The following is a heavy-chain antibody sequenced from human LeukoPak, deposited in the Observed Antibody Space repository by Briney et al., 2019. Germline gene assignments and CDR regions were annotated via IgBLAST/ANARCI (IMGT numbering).Heavy chain of an antibody. CDR3: ARPSTSDILTGHYAPYYYGMDV. CDR2: INHIGST. V-gene: IGHV4-34*01. Sequence: PSETLSLTCAVYGGSFIGYYWSWIRQPPGKGREWIGEINHIGSTNYNPSLKSRVTISVDTSKNQYSLKLSSVTAADTAVYYCARPSTSDILTGHYAPYYYGMDVWAKGTTVTVSS. D-gene: IGHD3-9*01. J-gene: IGHJ6*04. CDR1: GGSFIGYY.